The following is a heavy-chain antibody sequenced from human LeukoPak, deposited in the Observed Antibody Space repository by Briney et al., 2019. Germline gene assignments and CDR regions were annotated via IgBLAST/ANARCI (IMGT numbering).Heavy chain of an antibody. J-gene: IGHJ4*02. D-gene: IGHD4-11*01. CDR3: ARARETVAIDY. Sequence: SETLSLTCAVYGGSFSGYYWTWIRQPPGKGLEWIGEINHSGSTNYKSSLKSRVTISADTSKNRFSLKMRSVTAADTAVYYCARARETVAIDYWGQGTLVTVSS. CDR2: INHSGST. V-gene: IGHV4-34*01. CDR1: GGSFSGYY.